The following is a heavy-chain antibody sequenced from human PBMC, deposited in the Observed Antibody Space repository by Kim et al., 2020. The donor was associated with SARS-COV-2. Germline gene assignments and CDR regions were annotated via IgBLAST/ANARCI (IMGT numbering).Heavy chain of an antibody. CDR3: ARFSPVRSSGWYVGGSFDY. CDR1: GYSFTSYW. V-gene: IGHV5-51*01. J-gene: IGHJ4*02. Sequence: GASLKISCKGSGYSFTSYWIGWVRQMPGKGLEWMGIIYPGDSDTRYSPSFQGQVTISADKSISTAYLQWSSLKASDTAMYYCARFSPVRSSGWYVGGSFDYWGQGTLVTVSS. CDR2: IYPGDSDT. D-gene: IGHD6-19*01.